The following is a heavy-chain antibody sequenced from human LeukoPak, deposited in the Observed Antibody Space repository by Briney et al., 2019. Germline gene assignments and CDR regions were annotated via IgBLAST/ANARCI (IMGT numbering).Heavy chain of an antibody. CDR1: GLTFSSYA. J-gene: IGHJ6*04. CDR2: ISSNGGST. V-gene: IGHV3-64D*06. D-gene: IGHD3-10*01. CDR3: VKGEVLLWFGDHYYYYGMDV. Sequence: GGSLRLSCSASGLTFSSYAMHWVRQAPGKGLEYVSAISSNGGSTYYADSVKGRFTISRDNSKNTLYLQMSSLRAEDTAVYYCVKGEVLLWFGDHYYYYGMDVWGKGTTVTVSS.